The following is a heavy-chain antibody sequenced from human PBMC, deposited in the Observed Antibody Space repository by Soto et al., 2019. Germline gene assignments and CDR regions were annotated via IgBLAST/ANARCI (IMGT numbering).Heavy chain of an antibody. J-gene: IGHJ6*02. Sequence: LRLSCAASGFTFSSYSMNWVRQAPGKGLEWVSSISSSSSYIYYADSVKGRFTISRDNAKNSLYLQMNSLRAEDTAVYYCARASEGYSGYDDYYYYYGMDVWGQGTTVTVSS. CDR2: ISSSSSYI. V-gene: IGHV3-21*01. CDR3: ARASEGYSGYDDYYYYYGMDV. D-gene: IGHD5-12*01. CDR1: GFTFSSYS.